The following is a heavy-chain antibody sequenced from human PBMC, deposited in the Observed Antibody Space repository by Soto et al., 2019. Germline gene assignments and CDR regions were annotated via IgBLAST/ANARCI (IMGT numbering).Heavy chain of an antibody. CDR3: ARGGPSSSSWGGYYFDY. CDR2: IYSGGST. V-gene: IGHV3-53*01. D-gene: IGHD6-6*01. J-gene: IGHJ4*02. CDR1: GFTVSSNY. Sequence: EVQLVESGGGLIQPGGFLRLSCAASGFTVSSNYMSWVRQAPGKGLEWVSVIYSGGSTYYADSVKGRFTISRDNSKNTLYLQMNSLRAEDTAVYYCARGGPSSSSWGGYYFDYWGQGTLVTVSS.